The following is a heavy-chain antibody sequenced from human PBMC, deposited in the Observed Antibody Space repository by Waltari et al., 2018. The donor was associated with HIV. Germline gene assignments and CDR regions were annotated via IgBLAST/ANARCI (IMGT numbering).Heavy chain of an antibody. CDR1: GYTFTSYY. CDR3: ARVAYSSSWTPPFDY. J-gene: IGHJ4*02. CDR2: INPSGGYT. D-gene: IGHD6-13*01. Sequence: QVQLVQSGAEVKKPGASVKGSCKASGYTFTSYYMPWVRQAPGQGLEWMGIINPSGGYTSYAQKFQGRVTMTRDTSTSTVYMELSSLRSDDAAVYYCARVAYSSSWTPPFDYWGQGTLVTVSS. V-gene: IGHV1-46*01.